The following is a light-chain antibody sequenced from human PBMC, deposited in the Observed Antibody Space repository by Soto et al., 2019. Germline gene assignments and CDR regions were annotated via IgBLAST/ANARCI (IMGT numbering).Light chain of an antibody. J-gene: IGLJ1*01. Sequence: QSALTQPASVCGSPGQSITIFCTGTSSDVGGYNYVSWYQQHPGKAPKLMIYDVSNRPSGVSNRFSGSKSGNTASLTISGLQAVVYSDKYRSPFTSSSTYVSLTWTKVTVL. CDR2: DVS. CDR1: SSDVGGYNY. CDR3: SPFTSSSTYV. V-gene: IGLV2-14*01.